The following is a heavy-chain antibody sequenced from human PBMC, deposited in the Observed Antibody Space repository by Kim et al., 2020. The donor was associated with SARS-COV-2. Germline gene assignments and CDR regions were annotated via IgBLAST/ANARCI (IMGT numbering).Heavy chain of an antibody. J-gene: IGHJ6*02. Sequence: ASVKVSCKASGYIFTSYGISWVRQAPGQGLEWMGWISADNGNTNYAQKLQGRVTMTTDTSTSTAYMELKSLRSDDTAVYYCARAFYYDFWSGHTGGGDYFGMDVWGQGTTVTVSS. CDR1: GYIFTSYG. D-gene: IGHD3-3*01. CDR3: ARAFYYDFWSGHTGGGDYFGMDV. CDR2: ISADNGNT. V-gene: IGHV1-18*01.